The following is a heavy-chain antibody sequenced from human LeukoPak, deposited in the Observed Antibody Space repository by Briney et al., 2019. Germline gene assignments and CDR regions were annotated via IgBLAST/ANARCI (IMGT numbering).Heavy chain of an antibody. CDR1: GGSISSYY. Sequence: SETLSLTCTVSGGSISSYYWSWIRQPPGKGLEWIGYIYYSGSTNYNPSLKSRVTISVDTSKNQFSLKLSSVTAADTAVYYCVRGMYYDSSGYYYDAFDIWGQGTMVTVSS. V-gene: IGHV4-59*01. D-gene: IGHD3-22*01. CDR2: IYYSGST. J-gene: IGHJ3*02. CDR3: VRGMYYDSSGYYYDAFDI.